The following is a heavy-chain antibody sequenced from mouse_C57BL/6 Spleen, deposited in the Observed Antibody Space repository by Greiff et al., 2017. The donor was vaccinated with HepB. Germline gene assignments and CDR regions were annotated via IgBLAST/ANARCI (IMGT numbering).Heavy chain of an antibody. D-gene: IGHD3-3*01. CDR1: GFTFSDYY. CDR2: ISNGGGST. J-gene: IGHJ3*01. V-gene: IGHV5-12*01. Sequence: EVHLVESGGGLVQPGGSLKLSCAASGFTFSDYYMYWVRQTPEKRLEWVAYISNGGGSTYYPDTVKGRFTISRDNAKNTLYLQMSRLKSEDTAMYYCAREGPWFAYWGQGTLVTVSA. CDR3: AREGPWFAY.